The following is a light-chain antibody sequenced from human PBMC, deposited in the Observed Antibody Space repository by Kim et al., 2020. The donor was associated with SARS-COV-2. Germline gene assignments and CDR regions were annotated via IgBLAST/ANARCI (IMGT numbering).Light chain of an antibody. CDR2: DAS. V-gene: IGKV3-11*01. CDR3: QPRRT. CDR1: QSVSSY. J-gene: IGKJ1*01. Sequence: EIVLTQSPDTLSLSPGERATLSCRASQSVSSYLAWYQQKPGQAPRLLIYDASNRATGIPARFSGSGSGTDFTLTISSLEPEDFAVYYGQPRRTFFQGNKVDIK.